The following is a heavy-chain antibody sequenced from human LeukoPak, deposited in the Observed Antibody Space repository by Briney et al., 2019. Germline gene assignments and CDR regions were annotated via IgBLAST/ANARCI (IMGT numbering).Heavy chain of an antibody. D-gene: IGHD4-17*01. CDR1: GFTVSSNY. V-gene: IGHV3-53*01. Sequence: QSGGSLRLSCAASGFTVSSNYMSWVRQAPGKGLEWVSVIYSGGNTYYADSVEGRFTISRDNSKNTLYLQMNSLRAEDTAVYYCASRGPYGDYVIWGQGTMVTVSS. CDR2: IYSGGNT. CDR3: ASRGPYGDYVI. J-gene: IGHJ3*02.